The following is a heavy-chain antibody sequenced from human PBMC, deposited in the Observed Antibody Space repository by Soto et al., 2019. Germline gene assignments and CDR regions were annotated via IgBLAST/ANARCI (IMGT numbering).Heavy chain of an antibody. CDR1: GGSISSYY. V-gene: IGHV4-59*01. J-gene: IGHJ4*02. D-gene: IGHD3-22*01. CDR3: ARDQTGYYDSSGLPHY. CDR2: IYYSGST. Sequence: SETLSLTCTVSGGSISSYYWSWIRQPPGKGLEWIGYIYYSGSTNYNPSLKSRVTISVDTSKNQFSLKLSSVTAADTAVYYCARDQTGYYDSSGLPHYWGQGTLVTVSS.